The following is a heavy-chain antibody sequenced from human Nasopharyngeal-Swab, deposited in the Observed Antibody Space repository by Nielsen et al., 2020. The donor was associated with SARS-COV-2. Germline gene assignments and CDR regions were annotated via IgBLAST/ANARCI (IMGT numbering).Heavy chain of an antibody. CDR3: ARGYGGLYYYYYMDV. D-gene: IGHD4-23*01. J-gene: IGHJ6*03. Sequence: WIRQPPGKGLEWIGSIYYSGSTYYNPSLKSQVTISVDTSKNQFSLKLSPVTAADTAVYYCARGYGGLYYYYYMDVWGKGTTVTVSS. V-gene: IGHV4-39*07. CDR2: IYYSGST.